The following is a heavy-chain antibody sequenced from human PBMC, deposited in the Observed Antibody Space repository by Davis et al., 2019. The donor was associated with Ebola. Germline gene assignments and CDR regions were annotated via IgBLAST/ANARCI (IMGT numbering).Heavy chain of an antibody. CDR1: GGSINSYY. Sequence: SETLSLTCTVSGGSINSYYWNWIRQPPGKGLEWIGYIYYSGSTNYDPSLKSRVTISVDTSKNQFSLRLTSVTAADTAVYYCASTAVQGLISYWGQGTLVTVSS. CDR2: IYYSGST. D-gene: IGHD3-10*01. V-gene: IGHV4-59*08. J-gene: IGHJ4*02. CDR3: ASTAVQGLISY.